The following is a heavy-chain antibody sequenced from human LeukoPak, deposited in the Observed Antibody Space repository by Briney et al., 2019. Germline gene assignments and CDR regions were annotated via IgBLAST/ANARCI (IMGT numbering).Heavy chain of an antibody. Sequence: SETLSLTCSVFDGSISNYYWSWIRQPPGKGLEWIGYAYYSGSTTYNPSLESRVTISVDTSKNQFSLKLTAVTAADTAVYYCARCSGNYYNAFDIWGQGTMVTVSS. CDR3: ARCSGNYYNAFDI. J-gene: IGHJ3*02. CDR1: DGSISNYY. CDR2: AYYSGST. D-gene: IGHD1-26*01. V-gene: IGHV4-59*08.